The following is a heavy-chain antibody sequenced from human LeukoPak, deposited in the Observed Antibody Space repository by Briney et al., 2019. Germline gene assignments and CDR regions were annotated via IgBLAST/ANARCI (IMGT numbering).Heavy chain of an antibody. J-gene: IGHJ4*02. D-gene: IGHD3-22*01. CDR3: ARLGYYDSSGYYPPYYFDY. V-gene: IGHV5-51*01. CDR1: GYSFTSYW. Sequence: GESLKISCKGSGYSFTSYWIGWVRQMPGKGLEWTGIIYPGDSDTRYSPSFQGQVTISADKSTSTAYLQWSSLKASDTVMYYCARLGYYDSSGYYPPYYFDYWGQGTLVTVSS. CDR2: IYPGDSDT.